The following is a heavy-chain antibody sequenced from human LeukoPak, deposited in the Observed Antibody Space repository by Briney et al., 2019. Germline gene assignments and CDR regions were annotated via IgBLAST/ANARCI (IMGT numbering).Heavy chain of an antibody. CDR3: AKVESMTTVAQGAY. V-gene: IGHV3-23*01. CDR2: ISGSGGST. Sequence: GGSLRLSCAASGFTFSSYAMSWVRQAPGKGLEWVSAISGSGGSTYYADSVKGRFTIFRDNSKNTLYLQMNSLRAEDTAVYYCAKVESMTTVAQGAYWGQGTLVTVSS. J-gene: IGHJ4*02. CDR1: GFTFSSYA. D-gene: IGHD4-23*01.